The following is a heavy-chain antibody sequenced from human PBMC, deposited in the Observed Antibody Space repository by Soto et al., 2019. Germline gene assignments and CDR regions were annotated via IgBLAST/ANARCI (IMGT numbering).Heavy chain of an antibody. J-gene: IGHJ6*04. Sequence: SVKVSCKASGYHFTSYGIRRVLQPSGQGLEWMGCISASDGTTNYAQKLQSRLTMTTDTSTSTAYMELRSLRSDDTAVYYCPSPSSNTVTTREKYYDMNGWGRGPRGTASS. CDR2: ISASDGTT. CDR1: GYHFTSYG. CDR3: PSPSSNTVTTREKYYDMNG. D-gene: IGHD4-4*01. V-gene: IGHV1-18*04.